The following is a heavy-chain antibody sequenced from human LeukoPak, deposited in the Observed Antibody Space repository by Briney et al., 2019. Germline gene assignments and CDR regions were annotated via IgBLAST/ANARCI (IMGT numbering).Heavy chain of an antibody. CDR2: INHSEST. D-gene: IGHD2-2*02. V-gene: IGHV4-34*01. CDR1: GGSINGYY. J-gene: IGHJ4*02. CDR3: ARQEIGNCSSSSCYSFDY. Sequence: SETLSLTCAVYGGSINGYYWSWIRRPPGKGLEWIGEINHSESTNYNPSLKSRVSISVDTSKNQFSLKLLSSVTAADTAVYYCARQEIGNCSSSSCYSFDYWGQGTLVTVSS.